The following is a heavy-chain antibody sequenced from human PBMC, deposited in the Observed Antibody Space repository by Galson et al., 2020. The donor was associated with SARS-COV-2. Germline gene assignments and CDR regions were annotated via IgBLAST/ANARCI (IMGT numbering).Heavy chain of an antibody. V-gene: IGHV1-2*04. CDR1: GYTFTGYY. CDR3: ARAHDYGDYSYYYGMDV. D-gene: IGHD4-17*01. Sequence: ASVKVSCKASGYTFTGYYMHCVRQAPGQGLEWMGWINPNSGGTNYAQKFQGWVTMTRDTSISTAYMELSRLRSDDTAVYYCARAHDYGDYSYYYGMDVWGQGTTVTVSS. J-gene: IGHJ6*02. CDR2: INPNSGGT.